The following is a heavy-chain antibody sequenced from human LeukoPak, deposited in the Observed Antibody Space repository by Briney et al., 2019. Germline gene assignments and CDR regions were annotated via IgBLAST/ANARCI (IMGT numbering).Heavy chain of an antibody. D-gene: IGHD3-10*01. V-gene: IGHV1-58*02. CDR2: IVVGSGNT. Sequence: SVKVSCKASGFTFTSSAMQWVRQARGQRLEWIGWIVVGSGNTNYAQKFQERVTITRDMSTSTAYMELSSLRSDDTAVYYCARSMVRGVIRGNWFDPWGQGTLVTVSS. J-gene: IGHJ5*02. CDR1: GFTFTSSA. CDR3: ARSMVRGVIRGNWFDP.